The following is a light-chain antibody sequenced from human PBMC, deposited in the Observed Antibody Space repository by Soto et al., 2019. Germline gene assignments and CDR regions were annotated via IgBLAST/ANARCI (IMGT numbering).Light chain of an antibody. CDR3: VLYMGSGIWV. CDR2: RTN. V-gene: IGLV8-61*01. J-gene: IGLJ3*02. CDR1: SGSVSTSYY. Sequence: QAVVTQEPSFSVSPGGTVTLTCGLRSGSVSTSYYPSWYQQTPGQAPRTLMYRTNTRSSGVPHRFSASILGNRAALTITGAQADDEADYYCVLYMGSGIWVFGGGTKVTVL.